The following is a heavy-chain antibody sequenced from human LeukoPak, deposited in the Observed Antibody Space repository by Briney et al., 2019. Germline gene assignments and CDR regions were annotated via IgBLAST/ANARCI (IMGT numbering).Heavy chain of an antibody. V-gene: IGHV4-34*01. J-gene: IGHJ5*02. CDR3: ANRGSVVTAMSGHWFDP. D-gene: IGHD2-21*02. Sequence: SETLSLTCAVYGGSFSGYYWSWIRQPPGKGLEWIGEINHSGSTNYNPSLKSRVTISVDTSKNQFSLKLSSVTAADTAVYYCANRGSVVTAMSGHWFDPWGQGTLVTASS. CDR2: INHSGST. CDR1: GGSFSGYY.